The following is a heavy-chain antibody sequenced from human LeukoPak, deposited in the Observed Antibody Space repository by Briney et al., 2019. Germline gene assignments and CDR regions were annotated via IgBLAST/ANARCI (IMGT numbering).Heavy chain of an antibody. D-gene: IGHD3-22*01. J-gene: IGHJ4*02. CDR3: ATHYYDSSGFVDYFDY. V-gene: IGHV1-2*02. Sequence: GGSVTVSCKASGYSFTGYYMHWVRQAPGQGVEGMGWINPNSGGTNYAQKFQGRVTMTRDTSISTAYMELSRLRSDDTAVYYCATHYYDSSGFVDYFDYWGQGTLVTVSS. CDR2: INPNSGGT. CDR1: GYSFTGYY.